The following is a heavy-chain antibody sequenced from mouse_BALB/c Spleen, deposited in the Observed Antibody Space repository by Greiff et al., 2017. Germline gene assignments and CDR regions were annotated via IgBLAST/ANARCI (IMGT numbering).Heavy chain of an antibody. V-gene: IGHV5-4*02. CDR3: ARSYGNYAWFAY. CDR1: GFTFSDYY. J-gene: IGHJ3*01. D-gene: IGHD2-1*01. Sequence: EVQGVESGGGLVKPGGSLKLSCAASGFTFSDYYMYWVRQTPEKRLEWVATISDGGSYTYYPDSVKGRFTISRDNAKNNLYLQMSSLKSEDTAMYYCARSYGNYAWFAYWGQGTLVTVSA. CDR2: ISDGGSYT.